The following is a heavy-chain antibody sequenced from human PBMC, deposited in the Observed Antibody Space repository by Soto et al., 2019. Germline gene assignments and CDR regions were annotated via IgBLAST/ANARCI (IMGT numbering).Heavy chain of an antibody. CDR1: GFSLSNARMG. CDR2: IFSNDEK. CDR3: ARTTYSSCCCNFDY. J-gene: IGHJ4*02. Sequence: QVTLKESGPVLVKPTEPLTLTCTVSGFSLSNARMGVSWIRQPPGKALEWLAHIFSNDEKSYSTSLKSQLTISKDSSKSQVVLTMTNMDTVDTATYYCARTTYSSCCCNFDYWGQGTLVTVSS. V-gene: IGHV2-26*01. D-gene: IGHD6-19*01.